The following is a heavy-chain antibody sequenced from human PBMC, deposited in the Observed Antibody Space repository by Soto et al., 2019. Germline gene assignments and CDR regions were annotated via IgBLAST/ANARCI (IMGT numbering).Heavy chain of an antibody. V-gene: IGHV4-34*01. CDR2: INHSGST. CDR1: GGSFSGYY. J-gene: IGHJ4*02. Sequence: SETLSLTCAVYGGSFSGYYWSWIRQPPGKGLEWIGEINHSGSTNYNPSLKSRVTISRDNAKNTLYLQMNSLRAEDTAVYYCARSAYPYYFDCWGQGTLVTVSS. CDR3: ARSAYPYYFDC.